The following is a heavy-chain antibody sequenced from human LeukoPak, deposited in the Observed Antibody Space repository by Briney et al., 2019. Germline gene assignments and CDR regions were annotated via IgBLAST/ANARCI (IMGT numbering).Heavy chain of an antibody. D-gene: IGHD5-24*01. Sequence: ASVKVSCKVFGHTLTELSMHWVRQAPGKGLEWMGGYAPEDGKTIYAQKFQGRVTVTEDTSTDTAYMELSSLRSEDTAVYYCARGSGGDGYNFARYYYFDYWGQGTLVTVSS. CDR3: ARGSGGDGYNFARYYYFDY. CDR2: YAPEDGKT. CDR1: GHTLTELS. J-gene: IGHJ4*02. V-gene: IGHV1-24*01.